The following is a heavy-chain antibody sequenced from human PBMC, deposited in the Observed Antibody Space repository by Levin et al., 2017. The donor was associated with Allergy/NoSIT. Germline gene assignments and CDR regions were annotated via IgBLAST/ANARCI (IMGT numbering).Heavy chain of an antibody. D-gene: IGHD2-15*01. V-gene: IGHV4-59*01. Sequence: PSETLSLTCTVSGASISGYYWSWIRQPPGRGLEWVGYIYYSGTTDCNPSLKSRVTISVDTSKNQFSLKLSSVTAADTAVYYCARYYCNGGTGYHFDYWGQGTLVTVSS. CDR1: GASISGYY. CDR3: ARYYCNGGTGYHFDY. CDR2: IYYSGTT. J-gene: IGHJ4*02.